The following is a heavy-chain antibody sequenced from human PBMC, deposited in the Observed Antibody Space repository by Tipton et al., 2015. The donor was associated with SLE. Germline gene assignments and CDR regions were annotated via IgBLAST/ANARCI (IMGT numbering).Heavy chain of an antibody. J-gene: IGHJ3*02. Sequence: SLRLSCAASGFTFSSYGMHWVRQAPGKGLEWVAVIWYDGSNKYYADSVKGRFTISRDNSKNTLYLQMNSLRAEDTAVYYCASLGAPEGLFDIWGQGTMVTVCS. D-gene: IGHD3-16*01. CDR1: GFTFSSYG. V-gene: IGHV3-33*01. CDR2: IWYDGSNK. CDR3: ASLGAPEGLFDI.